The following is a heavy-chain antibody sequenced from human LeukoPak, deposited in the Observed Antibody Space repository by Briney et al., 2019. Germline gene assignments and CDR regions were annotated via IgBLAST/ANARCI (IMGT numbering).Heavy chain of an antibody. CDR3: ARDLYYYGSGNYVPGLPDF. CDR1: GFTFRTYA. CDR2: ISSDGTNK. Sequence: PGRSLRLSCVASGFTFRTYAMHWVRQAPGKGLEWIIVISSDGTNKYYADSVKGRFTISRDDAKNFLYLQMNSLRAEDTAVYYCARDLYYYGSGNYVPGLPDFWGQGTLVTVSS. J-gene: IGHJ4*02. D-gene: IGHD3-10*01. V-gene: IGHV3-30-3*01.